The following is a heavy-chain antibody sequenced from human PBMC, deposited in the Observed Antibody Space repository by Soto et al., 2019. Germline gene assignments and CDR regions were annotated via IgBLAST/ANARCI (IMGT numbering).Heavy chain of an antibody. J-gene: IGHJ6*02. CDR2: ISGSGGST. V-gene: IGHV3-23*01. Sequence: GGSLRLSCAASGFTFSSYAMSWVRQAPGKGLEWVSAISGSGGSTYYADSVKGRFTISRDNSKNTLYLQMNSLRAEDTAVYYCARTGYCSGGSCYPAENEYYYYGMDVWGQGTTVTVSS. D-gene: IGHD2-15*01. CDR1: GFTFSSYA. CDR3: ARTGYCSGGSCYPAENEYYYYGMDV.